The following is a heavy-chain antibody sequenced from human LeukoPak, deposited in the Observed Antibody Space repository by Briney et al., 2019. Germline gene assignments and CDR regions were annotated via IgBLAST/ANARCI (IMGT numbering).Heavy chain of an antibody. CDR3: ARGRRVKYHSVDY. CDR2: INHSGST. J-gene: IGHJ4*02. CDR1: GGSFSGYY. Sequence: SSGTLSLTCAVYGGSFSGYYWSWIRQPPGKGLEWIGEINHSGSTNYNPSLKSRVTISVDTSKNQSSLKLSSVTAADTAVYYCARGRRVKYHSVDYWGQGTLVTVSS. D-gene: IGHD2-2*01. V-gene: IGHV4-34*01.